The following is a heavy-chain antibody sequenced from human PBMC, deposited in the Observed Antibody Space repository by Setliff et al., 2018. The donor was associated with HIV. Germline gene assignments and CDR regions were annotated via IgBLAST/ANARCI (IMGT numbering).Heavy chain of an antibody. V-gene: IGHV3-11*04. CDR3: AGGGSSSAY. CDR2: ISGSGSV. CDR1: GITFSDYY. D-gene: IGHD6-13*01. J-gene: IGHJ4*02. Sequence: GSLRLSCAASGITFSDYYMTWIRQAPGKGLEWVSYISGSGSVAYADSVKGRFTISRDNAKKSLYLQMNSLRVEDTAVYYCAGGGSSSAYWGQGTPVTVSS.